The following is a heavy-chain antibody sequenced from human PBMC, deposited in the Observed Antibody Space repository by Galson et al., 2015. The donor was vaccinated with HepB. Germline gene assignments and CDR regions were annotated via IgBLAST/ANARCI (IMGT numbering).Heavy chain of an antibody. Sequence: SLRLSCAASGFTFSSYAMSWVRQAPGKGLEWVSAISGSGGSTYYADSVKGRFTISRDNSKNTLYLQMNSLRAEDTAVYYCAKDDVLRNHYDSSGPFDYWGQGTLVTVSS. CDR3: AKDDVLRNHYDSSGPFDY. V-gene: IGHV3-23*01. D-gene: IGHD3-22*01. CDR2: ISGSGGST. CDR1: GFTFSSYA. J-gene: IGHJ4*02.